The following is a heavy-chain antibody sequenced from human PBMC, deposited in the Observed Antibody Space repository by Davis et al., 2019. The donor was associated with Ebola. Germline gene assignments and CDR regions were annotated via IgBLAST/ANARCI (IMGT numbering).Heavy chain of an antibody. V-gene: IGHV3-23*01. CDR2: ISGSGGST. CDR1: GFTFSSYA. CDR3: ARGRPVTNNWFDS. D-gene: IGHD4-11*01. Sequence: GESLKISCAASGFTFSSYAMSWVRQAPGKGLEWVSAISGSGGSTYYADSVKGRFTISRDNSKNTLYLQMNGLRAEDTAMYYCARGRPVTNNWFDSWGQGTLVTVSS. J-gene: IGHJ5*01.